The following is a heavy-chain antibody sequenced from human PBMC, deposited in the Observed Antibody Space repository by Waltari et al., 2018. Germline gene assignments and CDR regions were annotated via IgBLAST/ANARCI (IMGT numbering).Heavy chain of an antibody. CDR1: GYTFTDYY. CDR3: ATELEGHYDSSGYS. J-gene: IGHJ4*02. CDR2: VDPEDGET. D-gene: IGHD3-22*01. V-gene: IGHV1-69-2*01. Sequence: EVQLVQSGAEVKKPGATVKISCKVSGYTFTDYYMHWVQQAPGKGVEWMGRVDPEDGETIYAEKFQGRVTRTAETYTDTAYMELSSLRSEDTAVYYCATELEGHYDSSGYSWGQGTLVTVSS.